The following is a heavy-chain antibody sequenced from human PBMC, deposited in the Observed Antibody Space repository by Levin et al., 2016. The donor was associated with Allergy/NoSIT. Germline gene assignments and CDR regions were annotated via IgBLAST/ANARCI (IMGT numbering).Heavy chain of an antibody. Sequence: VRQMPGKGLEWMGWISGNSGGTNYAQKFQGWVTMTRDTSISTVYMELRRLRSDDTAIYYCARSGYYYGLDVWGQGTTVTVSS. J-gene: IGHJ6*02. D-gene: IGHD1-26*01. V-gene: IGHV1-2*04. CDR3: ARSGYYYGLDV. CDR2: ISGNSGGT.